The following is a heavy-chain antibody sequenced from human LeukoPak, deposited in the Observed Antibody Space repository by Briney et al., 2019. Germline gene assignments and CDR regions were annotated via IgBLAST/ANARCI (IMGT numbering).Heavy chain of an antibody. Sequence: SETLSLTCTVSGGSISSGGYYWSWIRPHPGKGLEWIGYIYYSGSTYYNPSLKSRVTISVDTSKSQFSLKLSSVTAADTAVYYCARDWSYYMDVWGKGTTVTVSS. CDR1: GGSISSGGYY. D-gene: IGHD3-3*01. J-gene: IGHJ6*03. CDR2: IYYSGST. CDR3: ARDWSYYMDV. V-gene: IGHV4-31*03.